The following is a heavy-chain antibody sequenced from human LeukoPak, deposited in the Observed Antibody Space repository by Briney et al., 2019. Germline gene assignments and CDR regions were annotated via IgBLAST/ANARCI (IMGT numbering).Heavy chain of an antibody. CDR2: ITGSGTNT. CDR3: AKPLSGSYYNAGWYFDY. J-gene: IGHJ4*02. Sequence: GGSLRLSCAASGFTFNIYAVSWVRQAPGKGLEWVSAITGSGTNTYFADSVKGRFTISRDNSKNTLYLQMNSLRAEDTALYYCAKPLSGSYYNAGWYFDYWGQGTLVTVSS. CDR1: GFTFNIYA. D-gene: IGHD3-10*01. V-gene: IGHV3-23*01.